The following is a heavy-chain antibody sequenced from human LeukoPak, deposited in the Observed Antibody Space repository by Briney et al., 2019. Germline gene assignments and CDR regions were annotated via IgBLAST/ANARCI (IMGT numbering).Heavy chain of an antibody. J-gene: IGHJ5*02. V-gene: IGHV4-61*02. CDR1: GGSISSGSYY. Sequence: PSQTLSLTCTVSGGSISSGSYYWSWIRQPAGKGLEWIGRIYTSGSTNYNPSLKSRVTISVDTSKNQFSLKLSSVTAADTAVYYCARGRRNYDFWSGYYTGLGGLRVFDPWGQGTLVTVSS. D-gene: IGHD3-3*01. CDR2: IYTSGST. CDR3: ARGRRNYDFWSGYYTGLGGLRVFDP.